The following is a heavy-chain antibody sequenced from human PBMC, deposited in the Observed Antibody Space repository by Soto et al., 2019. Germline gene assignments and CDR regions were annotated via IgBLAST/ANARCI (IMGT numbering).Heavy chain of an antibody. J-gene: IGHJ5*02. CDR2: IRVGGGDT. V-gene: IGHV3-23*01. CDR1: GFTFSSSA. CDR3: AKCSVGPVSTSGWCNWFDH. Sequence: EVRLLESGGGLAQPGGSRRLSCAASGFTFSSSAMNWVRQAPGKGLEWVSSIRVGGGDTFYAESVRGRFTVSIDISRNTLYLQMNSLRAEDTAIYYCAKCSVGPVSTSGWCNWFDHWGQGALVTVSS. D-gene: IGHD6-19*01.